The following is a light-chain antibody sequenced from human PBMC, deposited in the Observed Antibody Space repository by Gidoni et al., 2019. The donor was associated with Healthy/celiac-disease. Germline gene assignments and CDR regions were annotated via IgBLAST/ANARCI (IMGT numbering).Light chain of an antibody. CDR1: QSISSY. V-gene: IGKV1-39*01. CDR3: QQSYSTPLT. J-gene: IGKJ4*01. CDR2: ASS. Sequence: DIQMTQSPSSLSASVGDRVTIPCRGSQSISSYLNWYQQKPGKAPKLLIYASSSLQSGVPSRFSGGGSGTDFTLTISSLQPEDFATYYCQQSYSTPLTFGGGTKVEIK.